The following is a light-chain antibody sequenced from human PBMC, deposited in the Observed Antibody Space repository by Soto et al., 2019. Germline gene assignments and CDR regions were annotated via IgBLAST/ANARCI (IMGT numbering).Light chain of an antibody. CDR2: AAS. V-gene: IGKV1-27*01. J-gene: IGKJ3*01. Sequence: DIQMTQSPTSLSASVGDRVTITCRASQDIRNFVVWYQQKPGKAPKLLIYAASTLQSGVPSRFSGSGSGTDFTLIIHSLQPEDVATYSCQKYSSVPVFGPGTKVEIK. CDR3: QKYSSVPV. CDR1: QDIRNF.